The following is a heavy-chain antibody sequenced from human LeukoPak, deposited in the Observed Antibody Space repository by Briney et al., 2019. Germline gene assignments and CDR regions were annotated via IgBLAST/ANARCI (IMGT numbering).Heavy chain of an antibody. V-gene: IGHV1-69*13. D-gene: IGHD2-15*01. CDR3: ARVSQASHRYCSAGSCYRNSFDY. CDR1: GGTFSSYA. J-gene: IGHJ4*02. CDR2: IIPIFGTA. Sequence: SVKVSCKASGGTFSSYAISWVRQAPGQGLEWMGGIIPIFGTANYAQKFQGRVTITADESTSTAYMELSSLRSEDTAVYYCARVSQASHRYCSAGSCYRNSFDYWGQGTLVTVSS.